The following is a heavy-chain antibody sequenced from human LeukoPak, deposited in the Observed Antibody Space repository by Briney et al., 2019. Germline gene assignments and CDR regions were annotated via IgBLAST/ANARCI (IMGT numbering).Heavy chain of an antibody. CDR1: GGSISSYY. Sequence: KTSETLSLTCTVSGGSISSYYWSWIRQPPGKGLEWIGYIYYSGSTNYNPSLKSRVTISVDTSKKEFSLELSSVTAADTAVYYCARVARSITSPYYFDYWGQGTLVTVSS. CDR3: ARVARSITSPYYFDY. J-gene: IGHJ4*02. V-gene: IGHV4-59*01. CDR2: IYYSGST. D-gene: IGHD3-10*01.